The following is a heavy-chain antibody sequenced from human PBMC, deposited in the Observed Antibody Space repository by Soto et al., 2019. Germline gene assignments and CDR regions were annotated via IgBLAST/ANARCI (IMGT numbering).Heavy chain of an antibody. Sequence: ASVKVSCKASGYTFTSYYMHWVRQAPGQGLEWMGIINPSGGSTSYAQKFQGRVTMTRDTSTSTVYMELSSLRSEDTAVYYCARADLGYCSGGSCYYYYYGMDVWGQGTTVTVSS. D-gene: IGHD2-15*01. J-gene: IGHJ6*02. V-gene: IGHV1-46*01. CDR1: GYTFTSYY. CDR2: INPSGGST. CDR3: ARADLGYCSGGSCYYYYYGMDV.